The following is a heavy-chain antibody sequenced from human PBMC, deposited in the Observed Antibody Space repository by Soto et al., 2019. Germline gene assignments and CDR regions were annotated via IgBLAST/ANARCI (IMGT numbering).Heavy chain of an antibody. D-gene: IGHD2-15*01. CDR1: GYTFTSYG. CDR2: ISAYNGNT. Sequence: QVQLVQSGAEVKKPGASVKVSCKASGYTFTSYGISWVRQAPGQGLEWMGWISAYNGNTNYAQKLQGRVTMTTDTSTSRAYMELRSLRSDDTAVYYCARAYCSGGSCYSGMDVWGQGTTVTVSS. V-gene: IGHV1-18*01. CDR3: ARAYCSGGSCYSGMDV. J-gene: IGHJ6*02.